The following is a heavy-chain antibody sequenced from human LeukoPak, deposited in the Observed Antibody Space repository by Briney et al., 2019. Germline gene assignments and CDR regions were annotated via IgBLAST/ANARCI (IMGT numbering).Heavy chain of an antibody. CDR2: RYYSGAS. J-gene: IGHJ4*02. CDR3: ARALSGSPAVFDS. D-gene: IGHD1-26*01. V-gene: IGHV4-59*08. Sequence: SETLSLTCAVSTGSISGYYWSWIRQPPGKGLEWIGFRYYSGASNYNPSLRGRVTISVDRSKSQVSLKMTSVTGADTAVYYCARALSGSPAVFDSWGQGTLVSVSS. CDR1: TGSISGYY.